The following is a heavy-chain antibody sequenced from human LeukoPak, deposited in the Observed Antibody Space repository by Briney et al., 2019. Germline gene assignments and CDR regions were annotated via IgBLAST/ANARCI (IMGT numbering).Heavy chain of an antibody. V-gene: IGHV5-51*01. J-gene: IGHJ4*02. D-gene: IGHD3-3*01. CDR2: IYPGNSDT. CDR3: ARRYTIFGVVTIDY. Sequence: GESLKISCKGSGYSFTSYWIAWVRQMPGKNLEWMGIIYPGNSDTKYSPSFQGQVTISADKSISTAYLQWSSLKASDTAMYYCARRYTIFGVVTIDYWGQGTLVTVSS. CDR1: GYSFTSYW.